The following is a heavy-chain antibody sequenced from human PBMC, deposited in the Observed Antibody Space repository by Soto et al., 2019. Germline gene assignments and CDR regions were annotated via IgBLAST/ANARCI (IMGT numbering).Heavy chain of an antibody. J-gene: IGHJ6*03. V-gene: IGHV5-51*01. CDR1: GYSFTSYW. CDR2: IYPGDSDT. D-gene: IGHD1-26*01. Sequence: HGESLKISCKGSGYSFTSYWIGWVRQMPGKGLEWMGIIYPGDSDTRYSPSFQGQVTISADKSISTAYLQWSSLKASDTAMYYCARYRGPQWDSYYYYYRDVWGKGTKVTVP. CDR3: ARYRGPQWDSYYYYYRDV.